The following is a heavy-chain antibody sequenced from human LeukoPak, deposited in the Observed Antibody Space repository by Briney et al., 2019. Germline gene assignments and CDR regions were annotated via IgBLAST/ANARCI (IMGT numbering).Heavy chain of an antibody. J-gene: IGHJ3*02. Sequence: GGSLRLSCAASGFTFSTYWMHWVRQAPGKRLVWVSRINSDGSRTTYADSVKGRFTISRDNAKNTLYLQMNSLRTEDTAVYYCARPETQCGSGLDGFDIWGQGTMVTVSS. CDR3: ARPETQCGSGLDGFDI. D-gene: IGHD6-19*01. V-gene: IGHV3-74*01. CDR1: GFTFSTYW. CDR2: INSDGSRT.